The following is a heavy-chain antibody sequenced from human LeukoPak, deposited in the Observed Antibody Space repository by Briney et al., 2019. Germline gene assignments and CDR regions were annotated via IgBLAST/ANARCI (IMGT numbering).Heavy chain of an antibody. V-gene: IGHV3-30*03. CDR3: ARGGVGSSKPFSLDY. CDR1: GFTFSTYG. CDR2: ISDDGTEK. D-gene: IGHD2-2*01. Sequence: TGGSLRLSCVASGFTFSTYGMQWVRQAPGKGLEWVAVISDDGTEKYYADSVKGRLTISRDTSKNTRYMEMNSLRDEDTAVYYCARGGVGSSKPFSLDYWGLGTLVTVSS. J-gene: IGHJ4*02.